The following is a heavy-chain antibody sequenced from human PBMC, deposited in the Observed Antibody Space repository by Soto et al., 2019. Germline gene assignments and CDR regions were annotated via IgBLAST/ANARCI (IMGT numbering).Heavy chain of an antibody. CDR3: ARLVLRYFDWLPFDY. CDR1: GYTFTSYG. CDR2: ISAYNGNT. J-gene: IGHJ4*02. V-gene: IGHV1-18*01. D-gene: IGHD3-9*01. Sequence: GASVKVSCKASGYTFTSYGISWVRQAPGQGLEWMGWISAYNGNTNYAQKLQGRVTMTTDTSTSTAYMELRSLRSDDTAVYYCARLVLRYFDWLPFDYWGQGTLVTVSS.